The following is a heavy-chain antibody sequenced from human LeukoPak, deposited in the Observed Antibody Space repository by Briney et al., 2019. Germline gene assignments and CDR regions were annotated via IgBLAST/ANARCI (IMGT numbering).Heavy chain of an antibody. V-gene: IGHV1-69*13. D-gene: IGHD3-9*01. Sequence: SVKVSCKASGGTFSSYAISWVRQAPGQGLEWMGGIIPIFGTANYAQKFQGRVTITADESTSTAYMELSSLRSEDTAVYYCARSTYYDILTGYHAFDYWGQGTLVTVSS. CDR2: IIPIFGTA. J-gene: IGHJ4*02. CDR3: ARSTYYDILTGYHAFDY. CDR1: GGTFSSYA.